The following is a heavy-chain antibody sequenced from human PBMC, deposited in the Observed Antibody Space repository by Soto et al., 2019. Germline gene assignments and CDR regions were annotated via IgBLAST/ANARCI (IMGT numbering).Heavy chain of an antibody. Sequence: QVQLHQWGAGLVRPSETLALTCAVNGESFSTNHWNWIRQSPGKGLEWIGEISPDGATNFNPTLKSRLSMSVETSKRQFSLHLTSVTAADTAVYFCARGLAAQSFYFDFWGQGTLVTVSS. CDR3: ARGLAAQSFYFDF. V-gene: IGHV4-34*01. D-gene: IGHD3-16*02. J-gene: IGHJ4*02. CDR2: ISPDGAT. CDR1: GESFSTNH.